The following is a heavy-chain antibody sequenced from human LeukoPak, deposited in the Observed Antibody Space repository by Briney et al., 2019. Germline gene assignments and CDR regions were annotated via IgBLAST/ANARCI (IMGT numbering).Heavy chain of an antibody. V-gene: IGHV3-7*01. CDR3: ARDRAIVASDK. CDR2: IKEDGSEK. J-gene: IGHJ4*02. Sequence: GGSLRLSCAASGFTFYRYWMSWVRQAPEKGLEWVANIKEDGSEKYYVDSVKGRFTISRDNAKISVYLQMNSLTAEDTAVYYCARDRAIVASDKWGQGTLVTVSS. CDR1: GFTFYRYW. D-gene: IGHD5-12*01.